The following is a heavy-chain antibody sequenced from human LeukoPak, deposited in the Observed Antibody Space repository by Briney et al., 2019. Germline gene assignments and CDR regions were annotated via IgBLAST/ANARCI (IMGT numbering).Heavy chain of an antibody. Sequence: GGSLRLSCVVSGITLSNYGMSWVRQAPGKGPEWVSGISGSGGNTYYADSVKGRFTISRDNSQNTLYLQMNTLRAEDTAVYYCAKVVSGYHFDYWGQGTLVTVSS. D-gene: IGHD5-12*01. CDR2: ISGSGGNT. J-gene: IGHJ4*02. CDR3: AKVVSGYHFDY. V-gene: IGHV3-23*01. CDR1: GITLSNYG.